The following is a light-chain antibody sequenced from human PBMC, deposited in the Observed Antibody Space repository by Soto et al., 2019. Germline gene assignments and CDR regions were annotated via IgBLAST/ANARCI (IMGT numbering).Light chain of an antibody. Sequence: QSVLTQSPSASASLGASVKLTCTLSSGHSNYAIAWHQQQPGKGPRYLMKVNSEGSHSKGDGIPDRFSGSSSGTERYLTISSLQSEDEADYYCQTWGTGFHVLLGGGTKLTVL. CDR2: VNSEGSH. J-gene: IGLJ2*01. CDR1: SGHSNYA. CDR3: QTWGTGFHVL. V-gene: IGLV4-69*01.